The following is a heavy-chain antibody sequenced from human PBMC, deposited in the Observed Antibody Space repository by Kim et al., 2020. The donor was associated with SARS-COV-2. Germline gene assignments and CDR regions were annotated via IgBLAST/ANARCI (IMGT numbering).Heavy chain of an antibody. CDR3: ARATFYDFWSGNAFDI. Sequence: SETLSLTCTVSGGSISSGGYYWSWIRQHPGTGLEWIGYIYYSGSTYSNPSLKSRVTISVDTSKNQSSLKLSSVTAADTAEDYCARATFYDFWSGNAFDI. D-gene: IGHD3-3*01. CDR1: GGSISSGGYY. V-gene: IGHV4-31*03. CDR2: IYYSGST. J-gene: IGHJ3*02.